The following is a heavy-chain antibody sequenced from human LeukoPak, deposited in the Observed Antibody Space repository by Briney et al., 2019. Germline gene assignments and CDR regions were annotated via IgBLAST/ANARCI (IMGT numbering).Heavy chain of an antibody. Sequence: GGSLRLSCATSGFTLTNYAMHWVRQPAGEGLEWVSALGTAGDTFYPGSVKGRFSISRDNSKDTLYLQMNSLRAEDTAVYYCAKDSQSHAWSQFDYWGQGALVTVSS. V-gene: IGHV3-13*01. CDR2: LGTAGDT. D-gene: IGHD2-15*01. J-gene: IGHJ4*02. CDR3: AKDSQSHAWSQFDY. CDR1: GFTLTNYA.